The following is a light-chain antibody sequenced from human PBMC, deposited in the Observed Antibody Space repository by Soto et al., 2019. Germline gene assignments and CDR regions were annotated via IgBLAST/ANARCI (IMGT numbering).Light chain of an antibody. J-gene: IGLJ1*01. Sequence: QSALTQPPSASGSPGQSVAISCTGTASDIGGYSFVSWYQQHPGKAPKLLIYDVNKRPSGVPDRFSGSKSGNTASLTVSGLQAEDEAEYYCSAHGGTYPYVFGTGTTVTVL. CDR3: SAHGGTYPYV. V-gene: IGLV2-8*01. CDR1: ASDIGGYSF. CDR2: DVN.